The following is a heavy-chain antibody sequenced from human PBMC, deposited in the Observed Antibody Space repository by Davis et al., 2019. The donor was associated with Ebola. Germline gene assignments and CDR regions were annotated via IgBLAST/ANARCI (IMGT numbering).Heavy chain of an antibody. CDR3: AKDLGVSLRYFDWLLYPMNFDY. D-gene: IGHD3-9*01. CDR2: ISGSGGST. V-gene: IGHV3-23*01. CDR1: GFTFSSYA. Sequence: GGSLRLSCAASGFTFSSYAMSWVRQAPGKGLEWDSAISGSGGSTYYPDSVKGRFTISRDNSKNTLYLQMNSLRAEDTAVYYCAKDLGVSLRYFDWLLYPMNFDYWGQGTLVTVSS. J-gene: IGHJ4*02.